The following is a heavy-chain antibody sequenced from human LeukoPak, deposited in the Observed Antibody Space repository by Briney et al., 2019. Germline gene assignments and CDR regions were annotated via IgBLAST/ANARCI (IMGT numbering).Heavy chain of an antibody. Sequence: SETLSLTCTVSGDSVSGVYWSWIRQPPGKGLEWIGYVYYSGDTNYNPSLKSRVTMSLDTSKNQVSLKLSSVTAADTAVYYCARSPMIVVVQFDYWGQGTLVTVSS. J-gene: IGHJ4*02. CDR1: GDSVSGVY. V-gene: IGHV4-59*08. CDR3: ARSPMIVVVQFDY. CDR2: VYYSGDT. D-gene: IGHD3-22*01.